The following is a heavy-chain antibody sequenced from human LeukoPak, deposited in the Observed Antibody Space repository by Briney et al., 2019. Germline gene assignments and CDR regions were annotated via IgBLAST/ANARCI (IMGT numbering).Heavy chain of an antibody. V-gene: IGHV3-30*18. Sequence: GGSLRLSCAASGFTFSSYGMHWVRQAPGKGLEWVAVISYDGSNKYYADSVKGRFTISRDNSKNTLYLQMNSLRAEDTAVYYCANSVGGDYWGQGTPVTVSS. CDR2: ISYDGSNK. J-gene: IGHJ4*02. CDR3: ANSVGGDY. CDR1: GFTFSSYG. D-gene: IGHD3-16*01.